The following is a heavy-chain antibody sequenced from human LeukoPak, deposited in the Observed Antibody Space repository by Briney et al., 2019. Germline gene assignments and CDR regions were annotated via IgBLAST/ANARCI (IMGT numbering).Heavy chain of an antibody. Sequence: GGSLRLSCAVSGFTFSNYNMNWVRQAPGKGLEWVSYISSSSNTIYYADSVKGRFTISRDNAKNSLYLQMNSLRAEDTAVYYCATESGTYSGTCFDYWGQGNLVTVSP. CDR3: ATESGTYSGTCFDY. CDR2: ISSSSNTI. CDR1: GFTFSNYN. V-gene: IGHV3-48*01. D-gene: IGHD1-26*01. J-gene: IGHJ4*02.